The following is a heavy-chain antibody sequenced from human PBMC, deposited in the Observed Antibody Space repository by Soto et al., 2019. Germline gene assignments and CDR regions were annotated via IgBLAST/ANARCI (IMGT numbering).Heavy chain of an antibody. CDR2: ISYDGSNK. D-gene: IGHD1-26*01. Sequence: QVQLVESGGGVVQPGKSLRLSCAASGFTFSTYAMHWVRQAPGKGLEWVAVISYDGSNKYYADSVKGRFTISRDNYNNTLYLQMKSLRDEDTAVDYCSGDWVILPCEAYPAYWGQGTLVSVSS. V-gene: IGHV3-30-3*01. J-gene: IGHJ4*02. CDR3: SGDWVILPCEAYPAY. CDR1: GFTFSTYA.